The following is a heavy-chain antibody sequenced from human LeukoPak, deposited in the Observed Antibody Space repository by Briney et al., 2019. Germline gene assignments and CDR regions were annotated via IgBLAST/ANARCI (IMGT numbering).Heavy chain of an antibody. Sequence: PSETLSLTCAVYGGSFKDNYWSWIRQPPGKGLEWIGEINHSGTTNYNPSLKSRVTMSLDTSKNQLSLKLNSVTAADTAIYYCARIRCSPGDDSCYNYWGRGTLVTVSS. CDR3: ARIRCSPGDDSCYNY. CDR2: INHSGTT. V-gene: IGHV4-34*01. J-gene: IGHJ4*02. D-gene: IGHD2-21*01. CDR1: GGSFKDNY.